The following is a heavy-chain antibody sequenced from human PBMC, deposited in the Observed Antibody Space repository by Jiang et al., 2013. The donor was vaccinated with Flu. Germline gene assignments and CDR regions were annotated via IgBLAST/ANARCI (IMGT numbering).Heavy chain of an antibody. D-gene: IGHD3-10*01. Sequence: QLLESGGGLVQRGGSLRLSCAASGFTFSNYAVSWVRQAPGKGLEWVSSVTASGGRTYYADSVKGRFTISRDNSRNTLYLQMNSLRADDTAIYYCAGLHFPSGSYYGPFDNWGQGTLVTVSS. J-gene: IGHJ4*02. V-gene: IGHV3-23*01. CDR1: GFTFSNYA. CDR3: AGLHFPSGSYYGPFDN. CDR2: VTASGGRT.